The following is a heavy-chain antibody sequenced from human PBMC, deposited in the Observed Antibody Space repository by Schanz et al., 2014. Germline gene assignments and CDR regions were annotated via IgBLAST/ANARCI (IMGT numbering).Heavy chain of an antibody. CDR1: GGSISASY. CDR2: IFFRGST. J-gene: IGHJ4*02. CDR3: ARLWGGWRIPDY. V-gene: IGHV4-59*08. D-gene: IGHD6-19*01. Sequence: QVQLQESGPGLVKPSETLSLTCTVSGGSISASYWGWIRQPPGKGLEWIGYIFFRGSTYYNPSLKSRVTKPIDPSKNQFPLRLTSVTAADSAVYYCARLWGGWRIPDYWGQGTLVTVSS.